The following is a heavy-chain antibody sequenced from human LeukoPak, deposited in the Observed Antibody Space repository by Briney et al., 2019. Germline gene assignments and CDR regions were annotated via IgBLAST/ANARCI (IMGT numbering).Heavy chain of an antibody. D-gene: IGHD3-22*01. CDR1: GGSISSGSYY. J-gene: IGHJ4*02. CDR3: ARESRYYYDSSGYYYYFDY. CDR2: IYTSGST. V-gene: IGHV4-61*02. Sequence: SQTLSLTCTVSGGSISSGSYYWSWIRQPAGKGLEWIGRIYTSGSTNYNPSLKSRVTISVDTSKNQFSLKLSSVTAADTAVYYCARESRYYYDSSGYYYYFDYWGQGTLVTASS.